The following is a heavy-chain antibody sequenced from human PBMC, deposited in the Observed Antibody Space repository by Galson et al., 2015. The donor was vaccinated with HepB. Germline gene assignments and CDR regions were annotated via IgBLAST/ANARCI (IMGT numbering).Heavy chain of an antibody. V-gene: IGHV1-18*04. Sequence: SVKVSCKASGYTFTSYGISWVRQAPGQGLEWMGWISACNGNTNYAQKLQGRVTMTTDTSTSTAYMELRSLRSDDTAVYYCARVISCSTSCYNAFDIWGQGTMVTVSS. CDR3: ARVISCSTSCYNAFDI. CDR2: ISACNGNT. D-gene: IGHD2-2*02. J-gene: IGHJ3*02. CDR1: GYTFTSYG.